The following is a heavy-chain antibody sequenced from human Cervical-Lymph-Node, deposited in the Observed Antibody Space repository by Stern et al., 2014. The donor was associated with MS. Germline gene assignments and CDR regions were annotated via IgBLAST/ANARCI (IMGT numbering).Heavy chain of an antibody. CDR3: AREVGSLSMDV. CDR1: GDTFTTYA. D-gene: IGHD3-16*01. V-gene: IGHV1-69*17. Sequence: VQLVESGAEVKKPGSSVKVSCKASGDTFTTYAISWVRQAPGQGLEWMGGITPGFGMADYAEKFQARVTITVDRSTSTDYMELRSLRFEDTAVYYCAREVGSLSMDVWGQGTTVTVSS. J-gene: IGHJ6*02. CDR2: ITPGFGMA.